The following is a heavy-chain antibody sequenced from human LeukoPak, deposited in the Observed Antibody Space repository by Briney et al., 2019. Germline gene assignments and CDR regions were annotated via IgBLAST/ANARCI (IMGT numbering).Heavy chain of an antibody. CDR2: ISGSGGST. Sequence: GGSLRLSCAASEFTFSTYAMSWVRQAPGRGLEWVSGISGSGGSTYYADSVKGRFTISSDNSKNTLYLPMNSLRADDTAVYYCAKDRHSGNYWDFDYWGQGTLVTVSS. V-gene: IGHV3-23*01. CDR3: AKDRHSGNYWDFDY. CDR1: EFTFSTYA. D-gene: IGHD1-26*01. J-gene: IGHJ4*02.